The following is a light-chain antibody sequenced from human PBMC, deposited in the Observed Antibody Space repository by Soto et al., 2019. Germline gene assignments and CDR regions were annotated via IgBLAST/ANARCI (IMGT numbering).Light chain of an antibody. V-gene: IGLV2-8*01. CDR2: EVS. J-gene: IGLJ1*01. CDR1: SSDVGGYNY. Sequence: QSVLTQPPSASGSPGQSVTISCTGTSSDVGGYNYVSWYQQYPGKVPKLMVYEVSNRPSGVPDRFSGSKSGNTASLTVSGLQAEDEADYYCTSYAGGNNVFGTGTKLTVL. CDR3: TSYAGGNNV.